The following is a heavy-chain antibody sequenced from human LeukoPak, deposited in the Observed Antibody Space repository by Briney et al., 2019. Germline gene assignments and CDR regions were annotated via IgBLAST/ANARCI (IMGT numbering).Heavy chain of an antibody. J-gene: IGHJ5*02. CDR1: GYSISSTYY. CDR3: AGSIAVAHGGFDP. V-gene: IGHV4-38-2*02. D-gene: IGHD6-19*01. Sequence: SETLSLTCTVSGYSISSTYYWGWIRQPPGKGLEWIGNIYHDGSTDYNSSLKSRVTISRNTSKNQSSLTLSSVTAADTAVYYCAGSIAVAHGGFDPWGQGTLVTVSS. CDR2: IYHDGST.